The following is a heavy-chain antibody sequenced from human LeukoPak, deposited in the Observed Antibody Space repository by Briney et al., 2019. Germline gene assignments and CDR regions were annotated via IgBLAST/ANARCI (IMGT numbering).Heavy chain of an antibody. CDR2: ISGSSRTM. CDR1: GFTFSSYS. D-gene: IGHD4-23*01. Sequence: PGGSLRLSCAASGFTFSSYSMHWIRQAPGKGLEWVSYISGSSRTMYYADSVKGRFTISRDDAKNSLYLQMNSLRAEDTAVYYCARDLGLYDYGSNIDYWGQGTLVTVSS. CDR3: ARDLGLYDYGSNIDY. J-gene: IGHJ4*02. V-gene: IGHV3-48*04.